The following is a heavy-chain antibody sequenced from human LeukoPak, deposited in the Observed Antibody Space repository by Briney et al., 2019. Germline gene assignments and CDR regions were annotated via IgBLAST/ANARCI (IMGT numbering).Heavy chain of an antibody. J-gene: IGHJ6*04. V-gene: IGHV4-59*01. CDR3: ARAYCSSTSCYKSMDV. Sequence: SETLSLTCTVSGGSISSYYWSWIRRPPGKGLEWIGYIYYSGSTNYNPSLKSRVTISVDTSKNQFSLKLSSVTATDTAVYYCARAYCSSTSCYKSMDVWGKGTTVTVSS. D-gene: IGHD2-2*02. CDR2: IYYSGST. CDR1: GGSISSYY.